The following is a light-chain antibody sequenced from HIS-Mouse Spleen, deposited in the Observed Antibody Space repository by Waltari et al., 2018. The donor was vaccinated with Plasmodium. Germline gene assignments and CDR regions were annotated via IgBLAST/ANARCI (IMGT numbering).Light chain of an antibody. CDR3: YSTDSSGNHRV. CDR1: ALPKKY. V-gene: IGLV3-10*01. J-gene: IGLJ3*02. Sequence: SYALTQPPSVSVSPGQTARITCHGDALPKKYAYWYQQKSGQAPVLVIYEDSKRPSGIPERFSGSSSGTMATLTISGAQVEDEADYYCYSTDSSGNHRVFGGGTKLTVL. CDR2: EDS.